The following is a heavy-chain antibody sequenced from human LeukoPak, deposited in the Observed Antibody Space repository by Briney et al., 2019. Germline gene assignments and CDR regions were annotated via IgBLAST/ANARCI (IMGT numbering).Heavy chain of an antibody. CDR2: IQQDGSDK. Sequence: LYWLANIQQDGSDKTYMHSVKGPFTISRDNTKNSVYLQMSSLRAEDTAVYYCAREVWGPEYWGQGTLVTVSS. J-gene: IGHJ4*02. V-gene: IGHV3-7*01. D-gene: IGHD1-14*01. CDR3: AREVWGPEY.